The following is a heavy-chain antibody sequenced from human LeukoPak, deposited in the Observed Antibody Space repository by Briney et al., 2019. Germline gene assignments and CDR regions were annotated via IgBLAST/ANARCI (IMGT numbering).Heavy chain of an antibody. CDR1: GFTFSSYA. V-gene: IGHV3-23*01. J-gene: IGHJ5*02. D-gene: IGHD2-15*01. CDR2: ISGSGGST. CDR3: AKDQKIVVVVAATCFDP. Sequence: GGSLRLSCAASGFTFSSYAMSWVRRAPGKGLEWVSAISGSGGSTHYADSVKGRFTISRDNSKNTLYLQMNSLRAEDTAVYYCAKDQKIVVVVAATCFDPWGQGTLVTVSS.